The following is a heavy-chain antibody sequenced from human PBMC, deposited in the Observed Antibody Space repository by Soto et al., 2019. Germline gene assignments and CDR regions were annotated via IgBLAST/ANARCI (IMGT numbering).Heavy chain of an antibody. V-gene: IGHV3-74*01. Sequence: EVQLVEYGEGLVQPGGSLRLSCAVSGITFRSYWMHWIRQAPGKGLVWVSHINSDASIINYADSVKGRFTISRDNARNTLYLQMNSLRVDDTAIYYCASDAAAGLKFWGQGTLVTVSS. CDR2: INSDASII. CDR1: GITFRSYW. J-gene: IGHJ4*02. D-gene: IGHD6-13*01. CDR3: ASDAAAGLKF.